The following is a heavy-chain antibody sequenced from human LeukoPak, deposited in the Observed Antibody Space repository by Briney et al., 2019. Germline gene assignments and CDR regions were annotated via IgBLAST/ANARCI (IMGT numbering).Heavy chain of an antibody. Sequence: GGSLRLSCAASGFTFSSYGMHWVRQAPGKGLEWVAVISYDGSNKYYADSVKGRFTISRDNSKNTLYLQMNSLRAEDTAVYYCAKDRRPYYYDSSSGAEYFQHWGQGTLVTVSS. D-gene: IGHD3-22*01. CDR2: ISYDGSNK. CDR3: AKDRRPYYYDSSSGAEYFQH. CDR1: GFTFSSYG. J-gene: IGHJ1*01. V-gene: IGHV3-30*18.